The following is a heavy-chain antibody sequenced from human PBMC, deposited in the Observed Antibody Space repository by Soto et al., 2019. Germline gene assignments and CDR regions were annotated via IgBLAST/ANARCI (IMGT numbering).Heavy chain of an antibody. CDR3: ARGGIAVPGKSVDY. Sequence: EVQLVESGGGLVQPGGSLRLSCTASGFTFSTYAMHWVRQAPGKGLEYVSAISSNGGSTYYASSVKGRFTISRDNSKNTLYLQMGSLRAEDMAVYYCARGGIAVPGKSVDYWGQGTLVTVSS. D-gene: IGHD6-19*01. J-gene: IGHJ4*02. CDR1: GFTFSTYA. CDR2: ISSNGGST. V-gene: IGHV3-64*01.